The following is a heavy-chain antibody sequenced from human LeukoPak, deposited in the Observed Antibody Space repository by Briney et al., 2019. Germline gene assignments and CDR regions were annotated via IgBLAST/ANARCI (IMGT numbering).Heavy chain of an antibody. CDR2: IRYDGSDK. J-gene: IGHJ3*02. V-gene: IGHV3-30*02. CDR1: GFTFSNYG. D-gene: IGHD4-17*01. Sequence: SGGSLRLSCAASGFTFSNYGMHWVRQAPGKGLEWVAFIRYDGSDKYYADSVKGRFTISRDNSKNTLYLQMNSLRAEDTAVYYCAGGGGDYEGEGAFDIWGQGTMVTVSS. CDR3: AGGGGDYEGEGAFDI.